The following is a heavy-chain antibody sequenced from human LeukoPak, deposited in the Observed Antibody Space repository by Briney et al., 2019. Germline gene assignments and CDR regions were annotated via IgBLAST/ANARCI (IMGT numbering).Heavy chain of an antibody. CDR2: IYSGGGT. V-gene: IGHV3-53*01. D-gene: IGHD1-14*01. J-gene: IGHJ3*02. Sequence: GGSLRLSCAASGFTVSNNYMSWVRQAPGKGLEWVSVIYSGGGTYYADSVKGRFTISRDNSKNTVYLQMNSLRAEDTAVYYCARDDRNDQQPHFASDIWGQGTMVTVSS. CDR1: GFTVSNNY. CDR3: ARDDRNDQQPHFASDI.